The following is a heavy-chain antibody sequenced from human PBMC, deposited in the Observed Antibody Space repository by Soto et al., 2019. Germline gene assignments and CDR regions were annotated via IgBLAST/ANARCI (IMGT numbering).Heavy chain of an antibody. J-gene: IGHJ4*02. Sequence: PGGSLRLSCAASGFTFSSYAMSWVRQAPGKGLEWVSAISGSGGSTYYADSVKGRFTISRDNSKNTLYLQMNSLRAEDTAVYYCAKAYDFWSGYYIPAFDYWGQGTLVTVSS. CDR1: GFTFSSYA. CDR2: ISGSGGST. D-gene: IGHD3-3*01. V-gene: IGHV3-23*01. CDR3: AKAYDFWSGYYIPAFDY.